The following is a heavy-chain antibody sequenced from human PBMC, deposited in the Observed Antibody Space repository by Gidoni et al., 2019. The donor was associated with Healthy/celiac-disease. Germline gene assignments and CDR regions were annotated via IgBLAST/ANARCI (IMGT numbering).Heavy chain of an antibody. CDR3: AKDLGSKSIAAAGTVDY. J-gene: IGHJ4*02. Sequence: QVQLVESGGGVVQPGRSLSLSCSAYGFTFSSYGMHWVRQAPGKGLEWVAVISYDGSNKYYADSVKGRFTISRDNSKNTLYLQMNSLRAEDTAVYYCAKDLGSKSIAAAGTVDYWGQGTLVTVSS. V-gene: IGHV3-30*18. CDR1: GFTFSSYG. CDR2: ISYDGSNK. D-gene: IGHD6-13*01.